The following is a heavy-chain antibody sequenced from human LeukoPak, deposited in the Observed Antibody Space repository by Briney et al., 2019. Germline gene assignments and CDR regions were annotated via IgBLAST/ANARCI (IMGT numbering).Heavy chain of an antibody. CDR1: GFSFGSFG. CDR3: AKWSGDYPSYYLDY. J-gene: IGHJ4*02. D-gene: IGHD4-17*01. CDR2: IRSDGTSK. Sequence: GGSLRLSCAASGFSFGSFGLHWVRQAPGKGLEWVALIRSDGTSKNYADSVKGRFTISRDTSKNTVYLQMNSLRAEDTAVYSCAKWSGDYPSYYLDYWGQGTLVTVSS. V-gene: IGHV3-30*02.